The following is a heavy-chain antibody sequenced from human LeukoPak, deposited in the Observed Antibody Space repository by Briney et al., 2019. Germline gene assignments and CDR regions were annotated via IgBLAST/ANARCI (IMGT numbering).Heavy chain of an antibody. J-gene: IGHJ4*02. Sequence: GGSLRLSCAASGFTFISYGMHWVRQAPGKGLEWVAVISYDGSNKYYADSVKGRFTISRDNSKNTLYLQMNSLRAEDTAVYYCAKDYGHYWGQGTLVTVSS. D-gene: IGHD4-17*01. CDR2: ISYDGSNK. V-gene: IGHV3-30*18. CDR3: AKDYGHY. CDR1: GFTFISYG.